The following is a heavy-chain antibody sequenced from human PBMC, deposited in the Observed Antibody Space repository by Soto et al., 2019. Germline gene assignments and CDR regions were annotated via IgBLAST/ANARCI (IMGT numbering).Heavy chain of an antibody. Sequence: PGGSLRLSCAVSGFTFSSYGMHWVRQAPGKGLEWVALITKDGNKKFYADSVKGRFSTSRDNSKNTLYLQMDSLGTEDTALYYCVRDDTSGYYYIDHWGQGTLVTVSS. V-gene: IGHV3-30*03. J-gene: IGHJ4*02. CDR2: ITKDGNKK. CDR3: VRDDTSGYYYIDH. CDR1: GFTFSSYG. D-gene: IGHD3-22*01.